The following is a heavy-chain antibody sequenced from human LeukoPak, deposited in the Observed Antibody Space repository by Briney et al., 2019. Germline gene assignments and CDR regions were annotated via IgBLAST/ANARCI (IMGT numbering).Heavy chain of an antibody. D-gene: IGHD6-19*01. V-gene: IGHV1-46*01. CDR1: GGTFSSYA. CDR2: INPSGGST. Sequence: ASVKVSCKASGGTFSSYAISWVRQAPGQGLEWMGIINPSGGSTSYAQKFQGRVTMTRDMSTSTVYMELSSLRSEDTAVYYCARESYSSAFLSWGQGTLVTVSS. CDR3: ARESYSSAFLS. J-gene: IGHJ4*02.